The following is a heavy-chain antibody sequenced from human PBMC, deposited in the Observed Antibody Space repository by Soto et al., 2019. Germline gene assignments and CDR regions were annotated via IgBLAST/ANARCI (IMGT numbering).Heavy chain of an antibody. V-gene: IGHV1-18*04. CDR2: ISAYNGNT. Sequence: ASVKVSCKASGYTFTSYCISWVLQAPGQGLEWMGWISAYNGNTNYAQKLQGRVTMTTDTSTSTAYMELRSLRSDDTAVYYCARGSIAARQDYFDYWGQGTLVTVSS. CDR3: ARGSIAARQDYFDY. CDR1: GYTFTSYC. J-gene: IGHJ4*02. D-gene: IGHD6-6*01.